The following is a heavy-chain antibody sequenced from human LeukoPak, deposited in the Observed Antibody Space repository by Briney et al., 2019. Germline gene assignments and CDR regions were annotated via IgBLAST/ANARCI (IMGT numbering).Heavy chain of an antibody. CDR3: AKDSAYDFWSGMTRQLDS. CDR2: ISYDGSNK. V-gene: IGHV3-30*18. Sequence: GKSLRLSCAASGVTFSSYGMHWVRQAPGKGLEWVAVISYDGSNKYYADSVKGRFTISRDNSKNTLYLQMNSLRAEDTAVYYCAKDSAYDFWSGMTRQLDSWGQGTLVTVSS. D-gene: IGHD3-3*01. J-gene: IGHJ4*02. CDR1: GVTFSSYG.